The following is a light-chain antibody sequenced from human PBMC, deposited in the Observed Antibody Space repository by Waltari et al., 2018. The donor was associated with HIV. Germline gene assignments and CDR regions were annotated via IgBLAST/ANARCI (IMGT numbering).Light chain of an antibody. V-gene: IGLV8-61*01. Sequence: QTVVTPEPTFSVSTGRTVTLTCRLASASVPTRPSPLWYHRTPAQDPRTGIYSTDSRSSGVPDRSSGAIPGNKAALTLPGDEADDESEEYCVLYLGSGILVFGGGTKLTVL. CDR2: STD. CDR3: VLYLGSGILV. J-gene: IGLJ2*01. CDR1: SASVPTRPS.